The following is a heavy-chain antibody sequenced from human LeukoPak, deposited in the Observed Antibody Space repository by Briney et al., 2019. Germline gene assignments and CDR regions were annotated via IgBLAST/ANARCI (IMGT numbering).Heavy chain of an antibody. CDR1: GFTFSSYW. J-gene: IGHJ6*03. D-gene: IGHD5-24*01. V-gene: IGHV3-7*01. Sequence: GGSLRLSCAASGFTFSSYWMSCVRQAPGKGLEGVANIKQDGSEKYYVDSVKGRFTISRDNAKNSLYLQMNSLRAEDTAVYYCARGAAPQRSYYYYYYMDVWGKGTTVTVSS. CDR3: ARGAAPQRSYYYYYYMDV. CDR2: IKQDGSEK.